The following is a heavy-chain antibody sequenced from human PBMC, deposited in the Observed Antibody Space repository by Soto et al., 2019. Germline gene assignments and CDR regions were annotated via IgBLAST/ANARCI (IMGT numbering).Heavy chain of an antibody. Sequence: GSLRLSCAASGFTLRNSRMSWVRQAPGKGLEWVANIKHDGSDTYYVDSVKGRFTISRDNTKNSLYLQMNSLRAEDTAVYYCARDLVVRGVVIRGYAMDVWGQGTTVTSP. CDR1: GFTLRNSR. V-gene: IGHV3-7*01. CDR2: IKHDGSDT. CDR3: ARDLVVRGVVIRGYAMDV. D-gene: IGHD3-10*01. J-gene: IGHJ6*02.